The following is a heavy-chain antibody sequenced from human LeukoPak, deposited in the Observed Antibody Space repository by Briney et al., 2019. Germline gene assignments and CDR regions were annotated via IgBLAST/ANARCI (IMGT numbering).Heavy chain of an antibody. CDR3: ARELYSMIVVAAFDY. D-gene: IGHD3-22*01. CDR1: GFTFSSYS. J-gene: IGHJ4*02. Sequence: GGSLRLSCAASGFTFSSYSMNWVRQAPGKGLEWVSYISSSSGTIYYADSVKGRFTISRDNAKNSLYLQMNSLRAEDTAVYYCARELYSMIVVAAFDYWGQGTLVTVSS. V-gene: IGHV3-48*04. CDR2: ISSSSGTI.